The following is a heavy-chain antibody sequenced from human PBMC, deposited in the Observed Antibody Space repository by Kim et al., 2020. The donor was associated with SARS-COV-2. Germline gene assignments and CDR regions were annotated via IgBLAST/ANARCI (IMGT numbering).Heavy chain of an antibody. CDR1: GFTFSNAW. V-gene: IGHV3-15*01. J-gene: IGHJ6*02. CDR3: TTDDILTAYPNYYYYGMDV. Sequence: GGSLRLSCAASGFTFSNAWMSWVRQAPGKGLEWVGRIKSKTDGGTTDYAAPVKGRFTISRDDAKNTLYLQMNSLKTEDTAVYYCTTDDILTAYPNYYYYGMDVWGQRTTVTVSS. D-gene: IGHD3-9*01. CDR2: IKSKTDGGTT.